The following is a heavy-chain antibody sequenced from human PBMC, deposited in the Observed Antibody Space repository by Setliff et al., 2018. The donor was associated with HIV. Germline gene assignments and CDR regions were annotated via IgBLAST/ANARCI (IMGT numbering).Heavy chain of an antibody. Sequence: GESLKISCKGSGYSFTNYWIGWVRQMPGKGLEWMGIIYPGDSDTRYSPSFQGQVTISADKSISTAYLQWSSLKASDTAMYYCARRAQIYSSSPWGMDVWGQGTTVTVSS. CDR1: GYSFTNYW. CDR2: IYPGDSDT. CDR3: ARRAQIYSSSPWGMDV. D-gene: IGHD6-13*01. J-gene: IGHJ6*02. V-gene: IGHV5-51*01.